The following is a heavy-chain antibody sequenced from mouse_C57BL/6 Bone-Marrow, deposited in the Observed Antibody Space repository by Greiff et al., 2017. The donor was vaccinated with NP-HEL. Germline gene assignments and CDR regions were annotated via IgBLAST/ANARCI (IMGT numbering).Heavy chain of an antibody. J-gene: IGHJ2*01. CDR3: ARGALITTVVATDYFDY. V-gene: IGHV1-82*01. CDR2: IYPGDGDT. Sequence: VQLQQSGPELVKPGASVKISCKASGYAFSSSWMNWVKQRPGKGLEWIGRIYPGDGDTNYNGKFKGKATLTADKSSSTAYMQLSSLTSEDSAVYFCARGALITTVVATDYFDYWGQGTTLTVSS. CDR1: GYAFSSSW. D-gene: IGHD1-1*01.